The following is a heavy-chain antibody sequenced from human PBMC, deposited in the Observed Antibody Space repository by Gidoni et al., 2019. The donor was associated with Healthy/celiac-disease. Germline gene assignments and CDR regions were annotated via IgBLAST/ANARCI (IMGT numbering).Heavy chain of an antibody. CDR3: ANPSRGVISH. V-gene: IGHV3-23*01. J-gene: IGHJ4*02. CDR1: GFTFSSDA. CDR2: ISGSGGST. D-gene: IGHD3-10*01. Sequence: EVQLLESGGGLVQPGGSLRISCAASGFTFSSDAMSWVRQAPGKGLGVVSAISGSGGSTYYADSVKGRFTISRYNSKNTLYLQMNSRRAEDTAVYHCANPSRGVISHWGQGTLVTVSS.